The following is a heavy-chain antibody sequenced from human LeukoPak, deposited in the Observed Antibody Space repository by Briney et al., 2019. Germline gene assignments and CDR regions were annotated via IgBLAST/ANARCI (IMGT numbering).Heavy chain of an antibody. J-gene: IGHJ3*02. V-gene: IGHV5-51*04. CDR1: GYSFTSYW. Sequence: GESLQIPCKGSGYSFTSYWIGWVRQIPGQGMEWMGIIYHVDSETIYSPPFQGQVTLSADKPISTASLRWNTLKAPDTAMFLCARTVSKDSSTSDAFDSGREGRTVTLSS. CDR3: ARTVSKDSSTSDAFDS. CDR2: IYHVDSET. D-gene: IGHD2-2*01.